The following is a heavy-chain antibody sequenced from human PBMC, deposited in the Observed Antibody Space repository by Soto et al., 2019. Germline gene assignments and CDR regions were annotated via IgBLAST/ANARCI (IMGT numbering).Heavy chain of an antibody. V-gene: IGHV4-31*03. CDR1: GGSISSGGYY. D-gene: IGHD3-3*01. J-gene: IGHJ5*02. CDR3: AREFSAYYDFWSGPRGWFDP. Sequence: SETLSLTCTVSGGSISSGGYYWSWIRQHPGKGLEWIGYIYYSGSTYYNPSLKSRVTISVDTSKNQFSLKLSSVTAADTAVYYCAREFSAYYDFWSGPRGWFDPWGQGTLVTVSS. CDR2: IYYSGST.